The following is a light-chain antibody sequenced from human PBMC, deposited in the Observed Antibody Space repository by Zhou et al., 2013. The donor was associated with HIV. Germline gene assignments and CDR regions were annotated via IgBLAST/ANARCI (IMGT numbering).Light chain of an antibody. Sequence: DIQMTQSPSSLSASVGDRVTITCRASQGIRNDLDWYQQKPGKAPKRLIYSASTLQGGVPSRFSGSGSGTVFTLTISSLRLEDFATYYCLQHNSLPQTFGQGTKGEIK. CDR1: QGIRND. J-gene: IGKJ1*01. CDR2: SAS. V-gene: IGKV1-17*01. CDR3: LQHNSLPQT.